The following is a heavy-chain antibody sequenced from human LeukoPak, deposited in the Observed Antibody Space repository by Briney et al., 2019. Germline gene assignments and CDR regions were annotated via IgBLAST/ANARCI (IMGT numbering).Heavy chain of an antibody. V-gene: IGHV1-69-2*01. D-gene: IGHD2-21*01. CDR2: VDPEDGET. CDR3: ATVYCGGDCYPAEYFQH. Sequence: ASVKVSCMVSGYTFTDYYMHWVQQAPGKGLEWMGLVDPEDGETIYAEKFQGRVTITADTSTDTAYMELSSLRSEDTAVYYCATVYCGGDCYPAEYFQHWGQGTLVTVSS. CDR1: GYTFTDYY. J-gene: IGHJ1*01.